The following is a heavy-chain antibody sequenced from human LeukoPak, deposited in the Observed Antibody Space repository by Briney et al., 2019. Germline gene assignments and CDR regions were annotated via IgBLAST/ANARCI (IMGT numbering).Heavy chain of an antibody. Sequence: GGSLRLSCEASEFILSSYAMSWVRQAPGKGLEWVSSISGNGAHPYYADSVKGRFTISRDNSKNTLYLQMNSLRAEDTAVYYCARQGNIDYWGQGTLVTVSS. V-gene: IGHV3-23*01. CDR3: ARQGNIDY. CDR2: ISGNGAHP. D-gene: IGHD2/OR15-2a*01. CDR1: EFILSSYA. J-gene: IGHJ4*02.